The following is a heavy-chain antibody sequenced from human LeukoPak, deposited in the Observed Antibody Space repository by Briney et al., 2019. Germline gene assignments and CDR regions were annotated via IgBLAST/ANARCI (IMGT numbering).Heavy chain of an antibody. J-gene: IGHJ3*02. CDR1: GFTFDDYA. D-gene: IGHD6-19*01. CDR2: ISWNSGSI. V-gene: IGHV3-9*01. Sequence: GGSLRLSCAASGFTFDDYAMHWVRQAPGKGLEWVSGISWNSGSIGCADSVKGRFTISRDNAKNSLYLQMNSLRAEDTALYYCAKDGGGWYGAFDIWGQGTMVTVSS. CDR3: AKDGGGWYGAFDI.